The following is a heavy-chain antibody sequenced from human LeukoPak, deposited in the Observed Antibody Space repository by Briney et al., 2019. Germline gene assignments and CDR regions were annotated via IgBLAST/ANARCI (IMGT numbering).Heavy chain of an antibody. CDR1: GYTFTSYG. Sequence: ASVKVSCKASGYTFTSYGISWVRQAPGQGLEWMGWISAYNGNTNYAQKLQGRVTMTTDTSTSTAYMELRSLRSDDTAVYYCARDARRGGYCSSTSCHLVDYWGQGTLVTVSS. CDR3: ARDARRGGYCSSTSCHLVDY. V-gene: IGHV1-18*01. D-gene: IGHD2-2*01. CDR2: ISAYNGNT. J-gene: IGHJ4*02.